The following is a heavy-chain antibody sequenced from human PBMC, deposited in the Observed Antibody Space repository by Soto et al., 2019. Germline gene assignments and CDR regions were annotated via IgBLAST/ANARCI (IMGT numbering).Heavy chain of an antibody. CDR1: GGSISSYY. D-gene: IGHD3-9*01. Sequence: SETLSLTCTVSGGSISSYYWSWIRQPPGKGLEWIGYIYYSGSTNYNPSLKSRVTISVDTSKNQFSLKLSSVTAADTAVYYCARVLTVNRYSLHPGYFQHWGQGTLVTVSS. CDR3: ARVLTVNRYSLHPGYFQH. V-gene: IGHV4-59*01. CDR2: IYYSGST. J-gene: IGHJ1*01.